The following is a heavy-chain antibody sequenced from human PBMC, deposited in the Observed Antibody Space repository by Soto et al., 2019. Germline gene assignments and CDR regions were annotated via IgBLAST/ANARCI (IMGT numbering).Heavy chain of an antibody. D-gene: IGHD6-6*01. CDR1: GGSISSSSYY. CDR2: IYYSGST. CDR3: ARHRGIRFIAARPAWFDP. J-gene: IGHJ5*02. Sequence: QLQLQESGPGLVKPSETLSLTCTVSGGSISSSSYYWGWIRQPPGKGLEWIGSIYYSGSTYYNPSLKSRVTISVDTSKNQFSLKLSAVTAADTAVYYCARHRGIRFIAARPAWFDPWGQGTLVTVAS. V-gene: IGHV4-39*01.